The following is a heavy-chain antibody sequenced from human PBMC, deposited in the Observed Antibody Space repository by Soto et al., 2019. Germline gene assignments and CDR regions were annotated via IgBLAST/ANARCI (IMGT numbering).Heavy chain of an antibody. CDR1: GGSISSSSYY. J-gene: IGHJ6*02. CDR2: IYYSGST. V-gene: IGHV4-39*01. CDR3: ASEVRFLEWLPHDYYYGMDV. D-gene: IGHD3-3*01. Sequence: PSETLSLTCTVSGGSISSSSYYWGWIRQPPGKGLEWIGSIYYSGSTYYNPSLKSRVTISVDTSKNQFSLKLSSVTAADTAVYYCASEVRFLEWLPHDYYYGMDVWGQGNTVT.